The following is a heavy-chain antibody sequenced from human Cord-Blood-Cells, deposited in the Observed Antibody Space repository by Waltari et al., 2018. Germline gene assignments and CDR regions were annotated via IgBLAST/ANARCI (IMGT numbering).Heavy chain of an antibody. CDR1: GYAFTSYA. J-gene: IGHJ4*02. CDR3: ARDKSGYSSSWYIGNFDY. D-gene: IGHD6-13*01. CDR2: INAGNGNT. V-gene: IGHV1-3*01. Sequence: VQLVQSGAKVKKPGASVKASCKASGYAFTSYAMHWVRQAPGQRLEWMGWINAGNGNTKYSQNFQGRVTITRDTSASTAYMELSSLRSEDTAVYYCARDKSGYSSSWYIGNFDYWGQGTLVTVSS.